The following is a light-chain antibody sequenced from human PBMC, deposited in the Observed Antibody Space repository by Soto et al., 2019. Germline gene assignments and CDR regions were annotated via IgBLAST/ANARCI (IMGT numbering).Light chain of an antibody. Sequence: QSVLTQPASVSGSPGQSITISCTGTSSDVGNYNLVSWYQQHPGKAPKVMIYEGSKRPSGVSNRFSGSKSGNTASLTISGLQAEDEADYYCGSWDSSLSAYVFGTGTKLTVL. J-gene: IGLJ1*01. V-gene: IGLV2-23*01. CDR1: SSDVGNYNL. CDR3: GSWDSSLSAYV. CDR2: EGS.